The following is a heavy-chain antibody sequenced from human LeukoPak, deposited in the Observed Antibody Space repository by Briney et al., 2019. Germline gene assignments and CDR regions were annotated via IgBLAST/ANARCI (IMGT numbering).Heavy chain of an antibody. CDR3: ARDKYSSGWYEGFDY. CDR2: INPNSGGT. D-gene: IGHD6-19*01. V-gene: IGHV1-2*02. J-gene: IGHJ4*02. CDR1: GYTFTGYY. Sequence: GASVKVSCKASGYTFTGYYMHWVRQAPGQGLEWMGWINPNSGGTNYAQKFQGRVTMTRDTSISTAYMELSRLRSDDTAVYYCARDKYSSGWYEGFDYCGQGTLVTVSS.